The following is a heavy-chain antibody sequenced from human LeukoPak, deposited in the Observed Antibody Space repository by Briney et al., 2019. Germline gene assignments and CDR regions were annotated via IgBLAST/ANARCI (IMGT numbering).Heavy chain of an antibody. J-gene: IGHJ4*02. V-gene: IGHV4-4*09. CDR3: ARLRVSGSYLYHFDY. CDR1: NGSISNYH. CDR2: ILTSGTT. D-gene: IGHD1-26*01. Sequence: SETLSLTCTVSNGSISNYHWSWVRQPPGKGLEWIGYILTSGTTNYNPSLKSRLTISVDTSKNQFTLKLSSVTAADTAVYYCARLRVSGSYLYHFDYWGQGTLVSVSS.